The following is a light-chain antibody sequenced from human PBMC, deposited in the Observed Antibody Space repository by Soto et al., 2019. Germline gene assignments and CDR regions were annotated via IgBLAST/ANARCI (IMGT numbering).Light chain of an antibody. J-gene: IGKJ2*01. Sequence: DIQMTQSPSFVSASVGDRVTITCRASQGIGRWLAWYQQKPGKAPNLLIYDASILQSGVASRFSGSGSGTDFTLTISSLQPEDFATYYCQQANSFPYTFGQGTKLDIK. CDR1: QGIGRW. CDR2: DAS. V-gene: IGKV1-12*01. CDR3: QQANSFPYT.